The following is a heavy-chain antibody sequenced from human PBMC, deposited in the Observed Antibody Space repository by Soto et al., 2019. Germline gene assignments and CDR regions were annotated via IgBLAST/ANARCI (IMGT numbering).Heavy chain of an antibody. J-gene: IGHJ5*02. CDR1: GGSISSSNW. V-gene: IGHV4-4*02. D-gene: IGHD3-3*01. CDR2: IYYSGST. CDR3: ATYAPGYDFWSGYYTGFDP. Sequence: QVQLQESGPGLVKPSGTLSLTCAVSGGSISSSNWWSWVRQPPGKGLEWIGSIYYSGSTYYNPSLKSRVTISVDTSKNQFSLKLSSVTAADTAVYYCATYAPGYDFWSGYYTGFDPWGQGTLVTVSS.